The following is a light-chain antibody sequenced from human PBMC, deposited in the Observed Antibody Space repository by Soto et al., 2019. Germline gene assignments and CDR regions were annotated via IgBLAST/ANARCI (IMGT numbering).Light chain of an antibody. CDR1: QSVINSY. V-gene: IGKV3-20*01. Sequence: EVVLTQAPVTLSLSPGERATRACRASQSVINSYLAWYQQKPGQAPRLLLYGAYNRATGIPDRFSGSGSGTDFTLTISRLEPEDFAVYYCQQYGTAPWTFGQGTKVDNK. J-gene: IGKJ1*01. CDR3: QQYGTAPWT. CDR2: GAY.